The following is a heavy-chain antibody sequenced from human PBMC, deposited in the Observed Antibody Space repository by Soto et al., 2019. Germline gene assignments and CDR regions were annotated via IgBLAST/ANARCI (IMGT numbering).Heavy chain of an antibody. J-gene: IGHJ3*02. CDR2: ISSSSTYI. CDR3: ARGAGSSYSGDAFDI. D-gene: IGHD2-15*01. V-gene: IGHV3-21*01. Sequence: GGSLRLSCAASGFTFSSYSMNWVRQAPGKGLERVSSISSSSTYIYYADSVKGRFAISRDNAKNSLYMQMNSLRAEGTAVYYCARGAGSSYSGDAFDIWGQGTMVTVSS. CDR1: GFTFSSYS.